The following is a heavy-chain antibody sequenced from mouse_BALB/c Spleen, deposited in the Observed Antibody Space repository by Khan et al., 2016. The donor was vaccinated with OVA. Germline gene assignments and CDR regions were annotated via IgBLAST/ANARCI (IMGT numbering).Heavy chain of an antibody. CDR1: GYSITSDYA. V-gene: IGHV3-2*02. J-gene: IGHJ4*01. CDR3: ARSRYYSDSYAMDY. Sequence: EVQLQESGPGLVKPSQSLSPTCTVTGYSITSDYAWNWIRQFPGNKLEWMGYISSTGSTSYNPSPKSRISITRDTSKNQLLLLLNSVTTEDAATYYCARSRYYSDSYAMDYWGQGTSVTVSS. D-gene: IGHD2-12*01. CDR2: ISSTGST.